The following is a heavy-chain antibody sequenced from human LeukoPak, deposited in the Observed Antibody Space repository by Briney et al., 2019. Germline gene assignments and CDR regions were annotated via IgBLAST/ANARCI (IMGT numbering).Heavy chain of an antibody. J-gene: IGHJ6*03. CDR3: ARGTAMVYYYYYMDV. V-gene: IGHV1-69*13. CDR2: IIPIFGTA. CDR1: GGTFSSYA. Sequence: SVKVSCKASGGTFSSYAISWVRQAPGQGLEWMGGIIPIFGTANYAQKFQGRVTITADESTSTAYMELSSLRSEDTAVYYCARGTAMVYYYYYMDVWGKGTTVTVSS. D-gene: IGHD5-18*01.